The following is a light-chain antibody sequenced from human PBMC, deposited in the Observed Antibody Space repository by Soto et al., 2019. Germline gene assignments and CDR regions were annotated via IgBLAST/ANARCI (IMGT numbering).Light chain of an antibody. CDR3: GSYASNIYV. CDR1: SSDVGAYNY. CDR2: EVS. V-gene: IGLV2-14*01. J-gene: IGLJ1*01. Sequence: QSALTQPASVSGSPGQSITISCTGTSSDVGAYNYVSWYQQHPGKAPKLMIYEVSYRPSGVSDRFSGSRSGNTASLTISGLQAEDESDYYCGSYASNIYVFGTGTKVTVL.